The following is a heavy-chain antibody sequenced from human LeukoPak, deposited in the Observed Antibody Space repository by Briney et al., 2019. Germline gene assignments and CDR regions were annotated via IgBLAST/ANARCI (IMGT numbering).Heavy chain of an antibody. V-gene: IGHV3-7*03. J-gene: IGHJ5*02. Sequence: PGGSLRLSCAASGFTFSSYWMSWVRQAPGKGLEWVANIKQDGSEKYYVDSVKGRFTISRDNAKNSLYLQMNSLRAEDTAVYYCAKDGIAARPLNWFDPWGQGTLVTVSS. CDR1: GFTFSSYW. CDR3: AKDGIAARPLNWFDP. CDR2: IKQDGSEK. D-gene: IGHD6-6*01.